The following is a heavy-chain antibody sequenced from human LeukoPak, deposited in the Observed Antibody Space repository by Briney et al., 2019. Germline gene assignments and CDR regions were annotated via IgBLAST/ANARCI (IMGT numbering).Heavy chain of an antibody. Sequence: GGSVRLSCTASGFTFSGHWMHWACQLPGKGLVWVSRISPTGSTTSYADSVKGRFTVSRDNAKNTLYMQVNNLRAEDTAVYYCARGPNSNWSGLDFWGQGTLLTVSS. CDR2: ISPTGSTT. CDR1: GFTFSGHW. V-gene: IGHV3-74*01. D-gene: IGHD6-6*01. CDR3: ARGPNSNWSGLDF. J-gene: IGHJ4*02.